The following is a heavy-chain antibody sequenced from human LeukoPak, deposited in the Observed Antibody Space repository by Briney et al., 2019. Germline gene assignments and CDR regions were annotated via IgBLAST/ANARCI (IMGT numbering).Heavy chain of an antibody. Sequence: PSETLSRTCTGSGGSIRSYYWSWIRQPPGQGLEWSGIIYYSGTTHSNPSLNSRVTISVDTAKSQFSLKLNSVTAADTAVYYCARTRTDIGQMVYESYFDLWGRGTLVTVSS. CDR1: GGSIRSYY. CDR3: ARTRTDIGQMVYESYFDL. J-gene: IGHJ2*01. D-gene: IGHD2-8*01. CDR2: IYYSGTT. V-gene: IGHV4-59*01.